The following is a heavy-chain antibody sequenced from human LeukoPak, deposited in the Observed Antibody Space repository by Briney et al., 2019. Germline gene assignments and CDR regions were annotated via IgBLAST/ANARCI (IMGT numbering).Heavy chain of an antibody. V-gene: IGHV5-51*01. D-gene: IGHD6-19*01. J-gene: IGHJ6*03. Sequence: GESLKISCKGSGYSFTSYWIGWVRQMPGKGLEWMGIIYPGDSDTRYSPSFQGQVTISADKSISTAYLQWSSLKASDTAMYYCARHIAVAGIGYYYCYYMDVWGKGTTVTVSS. CDR3: ARHIAVAGIGYYYCYYMDV. CDR1: GYSFTSYW. CDR2: IYPGDSDT.